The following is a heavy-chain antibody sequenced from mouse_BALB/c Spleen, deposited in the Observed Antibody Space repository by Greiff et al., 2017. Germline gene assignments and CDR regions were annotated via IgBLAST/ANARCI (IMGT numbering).Heavy chain of an antibody. CDR1: GFTFSDYY. CDR3: ARDDGSREAWFAY. V-gene: IGHV5-4*02. J-gene: IGHJ3*01. CDR2: ISDGGSYT. Sequence: EVKVVESGGGLVKPGGSLKLSCAVSGFTFSDYYMYWVRQTPEKRLEWVATISDGGSYTYYPDSVKGRFTISRDNAKNNLYLQMSSLKSEDTAMYYCARDDGSREAWFAYWGQGTLVTVSA. D-gene: IGHD1-1*01.